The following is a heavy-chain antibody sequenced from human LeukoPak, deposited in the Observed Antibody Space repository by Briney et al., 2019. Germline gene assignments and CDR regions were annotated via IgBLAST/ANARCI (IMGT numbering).Heavy chain of an antibody. CDR2: SITSSIYI. Sequence: GWSLRLSCAASGFAFSSYSMNWVRQAPGRGLEWVSSSITSSIYIYYADSVKGRFTISRDNAKNTLYLQMNSLRAEDTAVYYCAKAPVVMVGATSLIPFDYWGQGTLVTVSS. CDR1: GFAFSSYS. V-gene: IGHV3-21*04. D-gene: IGHD1-26*01. J-gene: IGHJ4*02. CDR3: AKAPVVMVGATSLIPFDY.